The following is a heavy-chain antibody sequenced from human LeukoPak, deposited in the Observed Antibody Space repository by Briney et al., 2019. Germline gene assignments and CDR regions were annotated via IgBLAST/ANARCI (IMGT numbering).Heavy chain of an antibody. V-gene: IGHV4-61*02. D-gene: IGHD1-1*01. J-gene: IGHJ3*02. CDR3: ARDPIQHAFDI. CDR1: GGSISSGSYY. CDR2: IYTSGST. Sequence: SQTLSLTCTVSGGSISSGSYYWSWIRQPAGKGLEWIGRIYTSGSTNYNPSLKSRVTISVDTSKNQFSLKLSSVTAADTAVYCCARDPIQHAFDIWGQGTMVTVSS.